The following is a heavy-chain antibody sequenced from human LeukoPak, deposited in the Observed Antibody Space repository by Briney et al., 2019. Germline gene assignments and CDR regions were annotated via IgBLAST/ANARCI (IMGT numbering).Heavy chain of an antibody. CDR3: ARGRIHYYGMDV. CDR2: INHSGST. D-gene: IGHD1-14*01. CDR1: GGSFGGYY. Sequence: SETLSLTCAVYGGSFGGYYWSWTRQPPGKGLEWIGEINHSGSTNYNPSLKSRDTISVDTSKNQFSLKLSSVTAADTAVYYCARGRIHYYGMDVWGQGTTVTVSS. J-gene: IGHJ6*02. V-gene: IGHV4-34*01.